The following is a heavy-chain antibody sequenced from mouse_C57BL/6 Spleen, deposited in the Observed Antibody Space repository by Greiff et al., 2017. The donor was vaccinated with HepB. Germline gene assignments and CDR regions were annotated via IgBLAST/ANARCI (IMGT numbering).Heavy chain of an antibody. CDR2: IDPSDSYT. J-gene: IGHJ2*01. CDR3: ARATMVTTGGYYFDY. CDR1: GYTFTSYW. Sequence: QVQLKQPGAELVRPGTSVKLSCKASGYTFTSYWMHWVKQRPGQGLEWIGVIDPSDSYTNYNQKFKGKATLTVDTSSSTAYMQLSSLTSEDSAVYYCARATMVTTGGYYFDYWGQGTTLTVSS. V-gene: IGHV1-59*01. D-gene: IGHD2-2*01.